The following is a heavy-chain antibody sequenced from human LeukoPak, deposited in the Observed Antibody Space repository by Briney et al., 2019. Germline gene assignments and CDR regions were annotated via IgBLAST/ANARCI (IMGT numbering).Heavy chain of an antibody. CDR2: IIPIFGTA. V-gene: IGHV1-69*13. D-gene: IGHD2-2*01. J-gene: IGHJ3*02. CDR3: ASYGLVVVPAAISDAFDI. CDR1: GYTFTSYG. Sequence: EASVKVSCKASGYTFTSYGISWVRQAPGQGLEWMGGIIPIFGTANYAQKFQGRVTITADESTSTAYMELSSLRSEDTAVYYCASYGLVVVPAAISDAFDIWGQGTMVTVSS.